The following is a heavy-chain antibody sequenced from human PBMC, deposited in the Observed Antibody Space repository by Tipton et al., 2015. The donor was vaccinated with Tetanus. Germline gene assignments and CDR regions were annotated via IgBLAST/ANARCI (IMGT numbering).Heavy chain of an antibody. J-gene: IGHJ4*02. V-gene: IGHV4-61*01. CDR1: GGSVSRSSHY. D-gene: IGHD3-3*01. CDR2: IYHNENT. Sequence: TLSLTCTVSGGSVSRSSHYWCWIRQPPGKPLEWVGYIYHNENTNYSPSLNSRITFSVDTSKNQFSLNLRSVTAADTGVYYCARANNDFPKKGPFDYWGQGILVTVSS. CDR3: ARANNDFPKKGPFDY.